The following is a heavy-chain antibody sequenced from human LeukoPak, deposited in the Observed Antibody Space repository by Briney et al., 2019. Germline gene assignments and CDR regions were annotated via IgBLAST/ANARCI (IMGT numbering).Heavy chain of an antibody. CDR3: ARDRDYVTPYWYFDL. J-gene: IGHJ2*01. D-gene: IGHD4-17*01. CDR1: GGSISSYY. CDR2: IYTIGST. Sequence: AETLSLTCTVSGGSISSYYRSWVRQPGGKGLEWMGRIYTIGSTNYHPSLKSRVTMSVHTSKNQFSLKLSSVTAADTAVYYCARDRDYVTPYWYFDLWGRGTLVTVSS. V-gene: IGHV4-4*07.